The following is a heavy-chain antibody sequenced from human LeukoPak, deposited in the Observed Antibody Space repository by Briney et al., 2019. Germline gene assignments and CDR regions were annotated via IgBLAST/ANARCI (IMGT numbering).Heavy chain of an antibody. CDR3: ARFDYIVVVPAAPFDY. D-gene: IGHD2-2*01. V-gene: IGHV4-39*07. J-gene: IGHJ4*02. Sequence: SETLSLTCTVSGGSTSSSSYYWGWIRQPPGKGLEWIGSIYYSGSTYYNPSLKSRVTISVDTSKNQFSLKLSSVTAADTAVYYCARFDYIVVVPAAPFDYWGQGTLVTVSS. CDR1: GGSTSSSSYY. CDR2: IYYSGST.